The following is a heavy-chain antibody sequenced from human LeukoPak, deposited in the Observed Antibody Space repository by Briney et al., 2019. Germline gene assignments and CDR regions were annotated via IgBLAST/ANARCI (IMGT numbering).Heavy chain of an antibody. D-gene: IGHD3-10*01. CDR2: IYPGDSDT. CDR1: GYSFTTNW. CDR3: ARTITMVRGVIIYPNYFDY. Sequence: PGESLQISCKGSGYSFTTNWIGWVRQMPGKSLEWMGIIYPGDSDTKYSPSFQGQVTISADKSISTAYLQWSSLKASDTAMYYCARTITMVRGVIIYPNYFDYWGQGTLVTVSS. J-gene: IGHJ4*02. V-gene: IGHV5-51*01.